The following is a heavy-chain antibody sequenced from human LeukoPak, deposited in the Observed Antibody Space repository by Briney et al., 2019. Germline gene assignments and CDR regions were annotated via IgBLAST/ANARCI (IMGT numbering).Heavy chain of an antibody. CDR1: GASLSSGSFY. CDR2: IYYSGST. V-gene: IGHV4-39*07. J-gene: IGHJ6*03. D-gene: IGHD2-2*02. Sequence: SETLSLTCSVSGASLSSGSFYWGWIRQPPGKGLEWIGTIYYSGSTHYSPSLKSRVTISVDTSKNQFSLKLSSVTAADTAVYYCARDSVDCSSTSCYTSYYYYYMDVWGKGTTVTVSS. CDR3: ARDSVDCSSTSCYTSYYYYYMDV.